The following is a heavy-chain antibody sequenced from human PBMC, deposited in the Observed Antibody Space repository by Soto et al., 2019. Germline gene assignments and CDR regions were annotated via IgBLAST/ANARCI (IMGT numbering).Heavy chain of an antibody. CDR3: ARGNKGPGHYGPGSQGWYGP. CDR1: GGTFSSHA. Sequence: QVQLVQSGAEVKKPGSSVKVSCKVSGGTFSSHAINWLRQAPGQGPEGMGVIIPVTETPNNAEKFQGRVTITADKSTSTVSLELTSLTFDDTAVYFCARGNKGPGHYGPGSQGWYGPWGQGNLVTVSS. CDR2: IIPVTETP. J-gene: IGHJ5*02. D-gene: IGHD3-10*01. V-gene: IGHV1-69*06.